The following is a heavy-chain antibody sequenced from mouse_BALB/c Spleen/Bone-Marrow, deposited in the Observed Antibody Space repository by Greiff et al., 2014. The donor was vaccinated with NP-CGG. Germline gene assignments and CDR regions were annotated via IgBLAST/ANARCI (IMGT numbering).Heavy chain of an antibody. J-gene: IGHJ3*01. V-gene: IGHV3-8*02. CDR3: ASPLITTVVAPFAY. CDR2: ISYSGST. D-gene: IGHD1-1*01. CDR1: GDSITSGY. Sequence: VQLKESGPSLVKPSQTLSLTCSVTGDSITSGYWNWIRKFPGNKLEYMGYISYSGSTYYNPSLKSRISITRDTSKNQYYLQLNSVTTVDTATYYCASPLITTVVAPFAYWGQGTLVTVSA.